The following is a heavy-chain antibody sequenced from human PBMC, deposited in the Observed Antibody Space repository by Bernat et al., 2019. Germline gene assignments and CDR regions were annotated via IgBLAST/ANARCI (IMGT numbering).Heavy chain of an antibody. D-gene: IGHD2-8*01. V-gene: IGHV1-69*01. J-gene: IGHJ4*02. Sequence: QVQLVQFGAEVKKPGSSVKVSCKAPGGTFSSYAISWVRQAPGQGLEWMGGIIPIFGTANYAQKFQCRVTITADESTSTAYMELSSLRSEDTAVYYCASFDDPDCTNGVCSDYWGQGTLVTVSS. CDR1: GGTFSSYA. CDR2: IIPIFGTA. CDR3: ASFDDPDCTNGVCSDY.